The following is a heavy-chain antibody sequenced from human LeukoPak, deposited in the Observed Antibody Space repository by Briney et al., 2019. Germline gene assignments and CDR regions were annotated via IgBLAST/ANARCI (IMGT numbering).Heavy chain of an antibody. CDR3: ARALRYYYDSSGYPVVYFDY. Sequence: SETLSLTCTVSGGSISSSSYYWGWIRQPPGKGLEWIGSIYYSGSTYYNPSLKSRVTISVDTSKNQFSLKLSSVTAADTAVYYCARALRYYYDSSGYPVVYFDYWGQGTLVTVSS. J-gene: IGHJ4*02. CDR1: GGSISSSSYY. D-gene: IGHD3-22*01. CDR2: IYYSGST. V-gene: IGHV4-39*01.